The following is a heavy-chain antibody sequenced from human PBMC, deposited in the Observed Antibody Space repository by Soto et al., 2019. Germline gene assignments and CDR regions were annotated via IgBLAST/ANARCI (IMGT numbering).Heavy chain of an antibody. V-gene: IGHV1-46*01. CDR1: GYTFTSYY. Sequence: GASVKVSCKASGYTFTSYYMHWVRQAPGQGLEWMGIINPSGGSTSYAQKFQGRVTMTRDTSTSTVYMELSSLRSEDTAVYYCARAVKYGDYIGPFDYWGQGTLVTVSS. CDR2: INPSGGST. J-gene: IGHJ4*02. D-gene: IGHD4-17*01. CDR3: ARAVKYGDYIGPFDY.